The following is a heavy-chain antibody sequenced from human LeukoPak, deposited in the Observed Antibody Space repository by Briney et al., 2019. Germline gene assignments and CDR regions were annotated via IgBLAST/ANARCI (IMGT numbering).Heavy chain of an antibody. V-gene: IGHV1-18*01. J-gene: IGHJ3*02. D-gene: IGHD6-19*01. Sequence: QKLQGRVTMTTDTSTSTAYMELRSLRSDDTAVYYCARDDGIAVAAPDAFDIWGQGTMVTVSS. CDR3: ARDDGIAVAAPDAFDI.